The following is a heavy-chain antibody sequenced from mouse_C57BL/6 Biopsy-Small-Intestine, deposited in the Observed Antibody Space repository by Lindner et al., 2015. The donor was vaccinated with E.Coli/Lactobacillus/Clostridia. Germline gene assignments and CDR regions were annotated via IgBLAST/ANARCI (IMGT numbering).Heavy chain of an antibody. CDR3: ARDQAGYYGMDV. D-gene: IGHD1-1*01. CDR2: INPSGGRT. CDR1: GYTFTSYY. J-gene: IGHJ1*01. Sequence: SVKVSCKASGYTFTSYYIHWVRQAPGQGLEWMGIINPSGGRTSYAQKFQGRVTMTRDTSTSTVYMEVSSLRSEDTAVYYCARDQAGYYGMDVWGQGTTVTVSS. V-gene: IGHV1-64*01.